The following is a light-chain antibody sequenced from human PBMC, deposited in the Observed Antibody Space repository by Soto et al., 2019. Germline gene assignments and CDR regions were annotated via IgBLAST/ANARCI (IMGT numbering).Light chain of an antibody. CDR3: TSYTSSSTVV. V-gene: IGLV2-14*01. J-gene: IGLJ2*01. CDR2: EVT. Sequence: QSVLTQPASVSGSRGQSITISCTGTGSDVGGYDYVSWYQHHPGKAPKVMIYEVTNRPSGVSNRFSGSKSGNTASLTISGLLAEDEADYYCTSYTSSSTVVFGGGTKLTVL. CDR1: GSDVGGYDY.